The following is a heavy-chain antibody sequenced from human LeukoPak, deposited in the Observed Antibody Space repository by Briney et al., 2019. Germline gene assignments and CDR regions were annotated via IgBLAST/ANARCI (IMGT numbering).Heavy chain of an antibody. V-gene: IGHV1-18*01. CDR1: GYTFTSYG. CDR2: ISAYNGNT. Sequence: ASVKVSCKASGYTFTSYGISWVRQAPGQGLEWMGWISAYNGNTNYAQKLQGRVTMTTDTSTSTAYMELSSLRSEDTAVYYCAPTRSGSYSLYYWGQGTLVTVSS. CDR3: APTRSGSYSLYY. D-gene: IGHD1-26*01. J-gene: IGHJ4*02.